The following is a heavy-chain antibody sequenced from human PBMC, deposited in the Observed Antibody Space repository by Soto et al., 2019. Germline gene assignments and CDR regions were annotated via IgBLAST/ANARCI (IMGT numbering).Heavy chain of an antibody. CDR1: GDSVSANNAA. D-gene: IGHD6-6*01. CDR2: TYYRSKWNY. Sequence: TLSLTCAISGDSVSANNAAWNWIRQSLSRGLEWLGRTYYRSKWNYDYAESVKSRLTITPDTSNNQFSLQLNSVTPEDAAVYYCVRQPLANLALYGMDVWGQGTTVTVSS. CDR3: VRQPLANLALYGMDV. J-gene: IGHJ6*02. V-gene: IGHV6-1*01.